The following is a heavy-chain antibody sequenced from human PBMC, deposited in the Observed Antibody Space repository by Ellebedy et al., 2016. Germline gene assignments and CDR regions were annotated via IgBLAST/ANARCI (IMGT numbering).Heavy chain of an antibody. CDR3: ARDLSYGGNSDAAFDI. D-gene: IGHD4-23*01. Sequence: SETLSLTXTVSGGSISSSSYYWGWIRQPPGKGLEWIGSIYYSGSTNYNPSLKSRVTISVDTSKNQFSLKLSSVTAADTAVYYCARDLSYGGNSDAAFDIWGQGTMVTVSS. V-gene: IGHV4-39*07. J-gene: IGHJ3*02. CDR2: IYYSGST. CDR1: GGSISSSSYY.